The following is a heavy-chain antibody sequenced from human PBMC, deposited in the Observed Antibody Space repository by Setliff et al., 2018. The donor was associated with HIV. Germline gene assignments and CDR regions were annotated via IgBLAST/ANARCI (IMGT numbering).Heavy chain of an antibody. CDR3: AREARGGYFDY. CDR1: GYTFTSYY. J-gene: IGHJ4*02. CDR2: VIPSTGDT. Sequence: GASVKVSCKASGYTFTSYYIHWVRQAPGQGLEWMGIVIPSTGDTNYAQNFQGRVTMTRDTSTNTVYMDLSSLKSEDTAVYYCAREARGGYFDYWGQGTLVTVSS. V-gene: IGHV1-46*01. D-gene: IGHD2-15*01.